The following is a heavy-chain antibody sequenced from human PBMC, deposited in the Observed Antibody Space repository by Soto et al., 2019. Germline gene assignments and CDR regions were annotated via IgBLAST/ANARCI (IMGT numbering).Heavy chain of an antibody. CDR3: TTTDIVATIDYYYYYYGMDV. CDR2: IKSKTDGGTT. J-gene: IGHJ6*02. D-gene: IGHD5-12*01. CDR1: GFTFSNAW. V-gene: IGHV3-15*07. Sequence: EVQLVESGGGLVKPGGSLRLSCAASGFTFSNAWMNWVRQAPGKGLEWVGRIKSKTDGGTTDYAAPVKGRFTISRDDSKNTLYLQMNSLKTEDTAVYYCTTTDIVATIDYYYYYYGMDVWGQGTTVTVSS.